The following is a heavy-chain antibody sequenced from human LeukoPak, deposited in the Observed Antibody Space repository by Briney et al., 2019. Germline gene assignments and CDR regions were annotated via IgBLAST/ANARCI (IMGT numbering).Heavy chain of an antibody. CDR3: AREARVRGVMYFFDD. V-gene: IGHV1-2*02. Sequence: ASVKVSCKTSGYMFTGFYLHWVRQAPGQGLEWMGWIEPRSGAINYAEKFQGRVTMTRETSISTAYMELSRLTSDDTAVYYCAREARVRGVMYFFDDWGQGTLVTVSS. D-gene: IGHD3-10*01. CDR2: IEPRSGAI. CDR1: GYMFTGFY. J-gene: IGHJ4*02.